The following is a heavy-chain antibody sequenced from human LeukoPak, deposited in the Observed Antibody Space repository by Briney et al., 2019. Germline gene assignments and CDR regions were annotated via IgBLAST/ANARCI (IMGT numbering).Heavy chain of an antibody. CDR1: GFTFSSYG. CDR2: INTDGSST. V-gene: IGHV3-74*01. J-gene: IGHJ3*02. CDR3: AKTTTVVTSDAFDI. D-gene: IGHD4-23*01. Sequence: PGGSLRLSCAASGFTFSSYGMHWVRQAPGKGLVWVSRINTDGSSTSYADSVKGRFTISRDNAKNTLYLQMNSLRAEDTAVYYCAKTTTVVTSDAFDIWGQGTMVTVSS.